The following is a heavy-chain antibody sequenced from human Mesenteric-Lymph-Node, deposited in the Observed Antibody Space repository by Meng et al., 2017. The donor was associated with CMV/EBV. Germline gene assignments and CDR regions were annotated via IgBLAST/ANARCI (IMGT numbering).Heavy chain of an antibody. V-gene: IGHV3-53*01. CDR3: AREGGIVGATSFDY. CDR2: IYSGGST. Sequence: CAASGFTVSSNYMSWVRQAPGKGLEWVSVIYSGGSTYYADSVKGRFTISRDNSKNTLYLQMNSLRAEDTAVYYCAREGGIVGATSFDYWGQGTLVTVSS. CDR1: GFTVSSNY. J-gene: IGHJ4*02. D-gene: IGHD1-26*01.